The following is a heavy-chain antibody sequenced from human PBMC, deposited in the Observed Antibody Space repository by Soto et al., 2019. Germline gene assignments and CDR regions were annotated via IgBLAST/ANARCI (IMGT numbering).Heavy chain of an antibody. CDR1: GGSVNGYY. CDR2: INHTGGT. D-gene: IGHD3-3*01. V-gene: IGHV4-34*01. Sequence: SETLSLTCAVYGGSVNGYYWNWIRQPPGKGLEWIGEINHTGGTHYNPSLKSRFTMSVDTSKNQFSMWLRSVTAAETAIYYCAIRITVFGLLIPPFDPWGQGTQVTVSS. CDR3: AIRITVFGLLIPPFDP. J-gene: IGHJ5*02.